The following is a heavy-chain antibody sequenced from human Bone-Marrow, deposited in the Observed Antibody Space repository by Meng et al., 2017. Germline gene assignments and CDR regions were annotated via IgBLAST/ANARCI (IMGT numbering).Heavy chain of an antibody. D-gene: IGHD6-19*01. Sequence: GESLKISCAASGFTFSSYWMDWVRQAPGMGLVWVSRINGDGTSTSYADSVKGRFTISRDNAKNTLYLQMNSLRAEDTAVYYCTRASIAVADKGDYWGQGNLVTVSS. CDR3: TRASIAVADKGDY. CDR1: GFTFSSYW. J-gene: IGHJ4*02. V-gene: IGHV3-74*01. CDR2: INGDGTST.